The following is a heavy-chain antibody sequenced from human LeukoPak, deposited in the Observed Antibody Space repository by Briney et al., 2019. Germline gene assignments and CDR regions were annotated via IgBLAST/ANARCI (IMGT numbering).Heavy chain of an antibody. J-gene: IGHJ4*02. D-gene: IGHD6-19*01. CDR1: GFIFSSYS. V-gene: IGHV3-21*01. Sequence: GGSLRLSCAASGFIFSSYSMNWVRQAPGKGLEWVSSISSRSSYIYYADSAKGRFTISRDNAKNSLCLQMNSLRAEDTAVYYCARDREVVAGTAFDYWGQGTLATVSS. CDR2: ISSRSSYI. CDR3: ARDREVVAGTAFDY.